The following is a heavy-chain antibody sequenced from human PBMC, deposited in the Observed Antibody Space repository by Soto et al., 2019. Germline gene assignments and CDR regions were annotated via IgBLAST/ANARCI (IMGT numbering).Heavy chain of an antibody. CDR2: FSGSGDRT. V-gene: IGHV3-23*01. CDR1: GFTFSTYA. J-gene: IGHJ4*02. D-gene: IGHD3-3*01. Sequence: GGSLRLSCAASGFTFSTYAMSWVRRAPGKGLEWVSVFSGSGDRTYYADSVKGRFTISRDNSKNTLFLQMNSLRVEDTAVYYCAKAYFGVILGIFDYWGQGTLVTVSS. CDR3: AKAYFGVILGIFDY.